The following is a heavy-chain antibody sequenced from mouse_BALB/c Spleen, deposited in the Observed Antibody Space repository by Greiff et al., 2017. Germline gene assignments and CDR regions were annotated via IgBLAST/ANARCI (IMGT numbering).Heavy chain of an antibody. D-gene: IGHD2-1*01. Sequence: QVQLQQSGAELVRPGSSVKISCKASGYAFSSYWMNWVKQRPGQGLEWIGQIYPGDGDTNYNGKFKGKATLTADKSSSTAYMQLSSLTSEDSAVYFCARRVSIGGYFDYWGQGTTLTVSS. CDR2: IYPGDGDT. J-gene: IGHJ2*01. CDR1: GYAFSSYW. V-gene: IGHV1-80*01. CDR3: ARRVSIGGYFDY.